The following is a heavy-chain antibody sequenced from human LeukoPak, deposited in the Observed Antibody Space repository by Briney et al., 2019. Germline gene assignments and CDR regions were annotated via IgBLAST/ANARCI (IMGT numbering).Heavy chain of an antibody. CDR1: GYSISSGYY. J-gene: IGHJ4*02. Sequence: SETLSLTCAVSGYSISSGYYWGWIRQPPGKGLEWIGSIYHSGSTYYNPSLKSRVTISVDTSKNQFSLKLSSVTAADTAVYYCATQLPEIAAAGTSDYWGQGTLVTVSS. CDR3: ATQLPEIAAAGTSDY. D-gene: IGHD6-13*01. CDR2: IYHSGST. V-gene: IGHV4-38-2*01.